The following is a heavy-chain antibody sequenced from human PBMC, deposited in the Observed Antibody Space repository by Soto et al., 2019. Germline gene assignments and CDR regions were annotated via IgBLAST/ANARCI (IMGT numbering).Heavy chain of an antibody. CDR3: ARDISGGGVGY. CDR2: IYSDGST. J-gene: IGHJ4*02. V-gene: IGHV3-53*01. CDR1: GFTVSSNF. Sequence: PGGSLRLSCAASGFTVSSNFMSWVRQAPGKGLEWVSLIYSDGSTYYPDSAKGRFTISRDNSQNTLYLQMNSLRADDTAVYYCARDISGGGVGYWGPGILVTVSS. D-gene: IGHD3-16*01.